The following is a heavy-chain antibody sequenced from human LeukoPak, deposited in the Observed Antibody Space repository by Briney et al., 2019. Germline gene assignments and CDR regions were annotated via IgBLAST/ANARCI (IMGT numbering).Heavy chain of an antibody. CDR3: AKAAVGAYCGGDCEDWFDP. CDR2: IWCSGSNK. Sequence: PGRSLRLSCASSGFTFSSYGMHWVRQAPGKGLEWVAVIWCSGSNKYYADSVKGRFTISRDNSKNTLYLQMNSLRAEDTAVYYCAKAAVGAYCGGDCEDWFDPWGQGTLVTVSS. D-gene: IGHD2-21*01. CDR1: GFTFSSYG. J-gene: IGHJ5*02. V-gene: IGHV3-30*18.